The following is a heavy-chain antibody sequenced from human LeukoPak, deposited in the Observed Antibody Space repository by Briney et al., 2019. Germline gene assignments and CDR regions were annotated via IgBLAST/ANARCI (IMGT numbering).Heavy chain of an antibody. D-gene: IGHD3-22*01. CDR3: ARVTGYMIEDYFDY. CDR2: IYTSGST. Sequence: PSETLSLTCTVSGGSISSYYWSWIRQPAGKGLEWIGRIYTSGSTNYNPSLKNRVTMSVDTSKNQFSLKLSSVTAADTAVYYCARVTGYMIEDYFDYWGQGTLVTVSS. V-gene: IGHV4-4*07. CDR1: GGSISSYY. J-gene: IGHJ4*02.